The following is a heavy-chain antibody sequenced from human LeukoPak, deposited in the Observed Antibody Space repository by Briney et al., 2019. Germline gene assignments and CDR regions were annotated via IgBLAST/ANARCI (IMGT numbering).Heavy chain of an antibody. CDR1: GFTFDDYA. J-gene: IGHJ4*02. V-gene: IGHV3-9*01. CDR3: AKDSDYDILTGYDFDY. Sequence: PGGSLRLSCAASGFTFDDYAMHWVRQAPGKGLEWVSGISWNSGSIGYADSVKGRFTISRDNAKNSLYLQMNSLRAEDTALYYCAKDSDYDILTGYDFDYWGQGTLVTVSP. CDR2: ISWNSGSI. D-gene: IGHD3-9*01.